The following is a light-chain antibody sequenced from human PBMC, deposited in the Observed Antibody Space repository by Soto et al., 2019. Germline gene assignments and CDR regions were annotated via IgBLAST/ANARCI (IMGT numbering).Light chain of an antibody. Sequence: QPVLTQPPSVSGAPGQRVTISCSGSNSNFGAGYDVHWYQQVPGTAPKLLIFRNSNRPSGVPDRFSGSKSGTSASLAITGLQAEDEADYFCQSYDSSLSAYVFGTGTKLTVL. CDR2: RNS. V-gene: IGLV1-40*01. CDR3: QSYDSSLSAYV. CDR1: NSNFGAGYD. J-gene: IGLJ1*01.